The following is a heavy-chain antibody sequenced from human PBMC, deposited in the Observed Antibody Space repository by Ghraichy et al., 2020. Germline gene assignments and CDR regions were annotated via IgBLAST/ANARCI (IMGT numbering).Heavy chain of an antibody. Sequence: GGSLRLSCAASGFSFRSYWMTWVRQAPGKGLEWVANIKIDETEKYYVGSVKGRFTISRDNAKNSLYLQMNSLRAEDTALYYCGRGGPNNSNYAVDLWGQGNMVIGSS. J-gene: IGHJ3*01. V-gene: IGHV3-7*03. CDR1: GFSFRSYW. D-gene: IGHD4-11*01. CDR3: GRGGPNNSNYAVDL. CDR2: IKIDETEK.